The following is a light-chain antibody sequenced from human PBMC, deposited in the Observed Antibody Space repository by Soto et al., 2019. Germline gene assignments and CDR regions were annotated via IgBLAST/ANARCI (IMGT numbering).Light chain of an antibody. J-gene: IGKJ3*01. CDR1: QSVSSY. CDR2: DAS. CDR3: QQRSNWPHST. V-gene: IGKV3-11*01. Sequence: EIVLTQSPATLSLSPGERATLSCRASQSVSSYLAWYQQKPGQAPRLLIYDASNRATGIPARFSGSGSGTDFTLTISSLEPEDFAVYYCQQRSNWPHSTFGPGTKVYIK.